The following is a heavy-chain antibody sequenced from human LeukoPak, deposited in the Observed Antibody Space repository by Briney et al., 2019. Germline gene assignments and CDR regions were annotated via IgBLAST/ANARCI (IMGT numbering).Heavy chain of an antibody. D-gene: IGHD1-26*01. CDR2: VYARGST. Sequence: SETLSITCTVSYGSIHNYYWSWIRQPAGKTLEWIGRVYARGSTIYNPSLKSRVTVSLDTSKSQLSLKLSSVTAADTAVYYCARVEPVSGSYYFGAFDVWGQGIQVTVSS. J-gene: IGHJ3*01. CDR1: YGSIHNYY. V-gene: IGHV4-4*07. CDR3: ARVEPVSGSYYFGAFDV.